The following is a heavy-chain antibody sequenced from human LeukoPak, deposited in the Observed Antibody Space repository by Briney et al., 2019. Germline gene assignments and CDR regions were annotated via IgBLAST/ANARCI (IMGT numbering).Heavy chain of an antibody. J-gene: IGHJ4*02. D-gene: IGHD3-22*01. CDR1: GGSFSGYY. CDR2: INHSGST. Sequence: SETLSLTCAVYGGSFSGYYWSWIRQPPGKGLEWIGEINHSGSTNYNPSLKSRVTISVDTSKNQFSLKLSSVTAADTAVYYCASHDSSGYYYKFDYWGQGTLVTVSS. V-gene: IGHV4-34*01. CDR3: ASHDSSGYYYKFDY.